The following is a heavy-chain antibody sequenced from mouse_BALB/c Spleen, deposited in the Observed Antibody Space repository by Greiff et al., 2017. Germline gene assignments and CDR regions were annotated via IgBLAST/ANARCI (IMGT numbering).Heavy chain of an antibody. CDR2: IYPGNVNT. J-gene: IGHJ2*01. CDR1: GYTFTSYY. CDR3: ARVGNYYFDY. D-gene: IGHD2-1*01. V-gene: IGHV1S56*01. Sequence: QVQLQQSGPELVKPGASVRISCKASGYTFTSYYIHWVKQRPGQGLEWIGWIYPGNVNTKYNEKFKGKATLTADKSSSTAYMQLSSLTSEDSAVYFCARVGNYYFDYWGQGTTLTVSS.